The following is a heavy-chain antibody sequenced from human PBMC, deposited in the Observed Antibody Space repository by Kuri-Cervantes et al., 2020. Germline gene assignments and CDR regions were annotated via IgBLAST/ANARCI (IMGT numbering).Heavy chain of an antibody. CDR1: GFTFSSYA. V-gene: IGHV3-23*01. Sequence: GESLKISCAASGFTFSSYAMSWVRQAPGKGLEWVSAISGSGGSTYYADSVKGRFTISRDNSKNTIYLQLDSLRAEDTAIYYCARGNSSGWYDYWGQGTLVTVSS. CDR2: ISGSGGST. CDR3: ARGNSSGWYDY. J-gene: IGHJ4*02. D-gene: IGHD6-19*01.